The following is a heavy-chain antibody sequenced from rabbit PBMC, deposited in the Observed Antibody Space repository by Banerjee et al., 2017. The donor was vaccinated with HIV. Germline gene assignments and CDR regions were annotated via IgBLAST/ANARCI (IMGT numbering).Heavy chain of an antibody. CDR1: GFSFSSNYY. CDR2: IYGSSSGST. J-gene: IGHJ3*01. V-gene: IGHV1S40*01. CDR3: ARSYGDSSYSGL. Sequence: QSLEESGGDLVKPGASLTLTCTASGFSFSSNYYMCWVRQAPGKGLELIACIYGSSSGSTYYASWAKGRFTISKTSSTTVTLQMTSLTAADTATYFCARSYGDSSYSGLWGQGT. D-gene: IGHD8-1*01.